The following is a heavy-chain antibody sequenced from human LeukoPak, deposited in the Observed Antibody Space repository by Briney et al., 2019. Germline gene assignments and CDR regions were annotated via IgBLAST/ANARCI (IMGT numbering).Heavy chain of an antibody. CDR3: ARIVGGSPDY. D-gene: IGHD2-15*01. Sequence: QTLSLSCAISGDSVSSNTAGWKCSSHSPPNGLEWLGRTYYSSKWPNDYAVSVKSRTTIIPASSKNQFSLQLNSVIPENTATYCCARIVGGSPDYWGQGTLVTASS. CDR1: GDSVSSNTAG. CDR2: TYYSSKWPN. J-gene: IGHJ4*01. V-gene: IGHV6-1*01.